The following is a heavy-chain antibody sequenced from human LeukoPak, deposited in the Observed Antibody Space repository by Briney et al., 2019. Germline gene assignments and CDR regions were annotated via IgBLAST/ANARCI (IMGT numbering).Heavy chain of an antibody. J-gene: IGHJ3*02. D-gene: IGHD5-24*01. CDR2: ISSSSSSI. CDR3: ARPRDGYNYGAFDI. V-gene: IGHV3-48*02. Sequence: GSLRLSCTASGFTFSSYSMNWVRQAPGKGLEWVSYISSSSSSIYYADSVKGRFTISRDNAKNSLYLQMNSLRDKDTAVFYCARPRDGYNYGAFDIWGQGTVVTVSS. CDR1: GFTFSSYS.